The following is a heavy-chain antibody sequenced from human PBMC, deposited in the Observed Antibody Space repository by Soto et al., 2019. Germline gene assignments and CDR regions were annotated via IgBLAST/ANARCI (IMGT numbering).Heavy chain of an antibody. Sequence: DVQLVESWGGLVKPGESLRLSCAASGFTFSSAWMTWVRQAPGKGLEWVGRIKSKADDETTDYAAPVKGRFTISRDDSKNMLYPQMDSLESEDTAVYYCAADVPSPGSGEFDYWGQGTLVTVSS. CDR3: AADVPSPGSGEFDY. V-gene: IGHV3-15*07. J-gene: IGHJ4*02. CDR2: IKSKADDETT. CDR1: GFTFSSAW. D-gene: IGHD6-19*01.